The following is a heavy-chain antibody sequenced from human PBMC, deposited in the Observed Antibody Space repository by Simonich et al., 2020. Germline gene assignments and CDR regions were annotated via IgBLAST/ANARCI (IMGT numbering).Heavy chain of an antibody. V-gene: IGHV3-23*01. J-gene: IGHJ5*02. D-gene: IGHD1-26*01. CDR1: GFTFSSYA. CDR2: ISGSGGST. Sequence: EVQLLESGGGLVQPGGSLRLSCAASGFTFSSYAMSWVRQAPGRGVEWVSAISGSGGSTYDAESVKGRFTISRDNSKNTLYLQMNSLRAEDTAVYYCAKDSSLVGAADWFDPWGQGTLVTVSS. CDR3: AKDSSLVGAADWFDP.